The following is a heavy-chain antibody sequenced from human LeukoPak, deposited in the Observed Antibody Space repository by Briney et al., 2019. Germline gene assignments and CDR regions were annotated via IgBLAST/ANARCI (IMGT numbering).Heavy chain of an antibody. CDR1: GGSISSYY. D-gene: IGHD3-22*01. J-gene: IGHJ4*02. V-gene: IGHV4-59*08. CDR3: ARHGYYDSSGYCSSFDY. Sequence: SETLSLTCTVSGGSISSYYWSWIRQPPGKGLEWIGYIYYSGSTNYTPSLKSRVTISVDTSKNQFSLKLSSVTAADTAVYHCARHGYYDSSGYCSSFDYWGQGTLVTVSS. CDR2: IYYSGST.